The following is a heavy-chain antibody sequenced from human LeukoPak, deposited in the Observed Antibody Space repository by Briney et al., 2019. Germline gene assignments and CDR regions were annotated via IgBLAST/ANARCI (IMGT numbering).Heavy chain of an antibody. CDR2: ISWNSGSI. Sequence: PGRSLRLSCAAFGFTFDDYAMHWVRQAPGKGLEWVSGISWNSGSIGYADSVKGRFTISRDNAKNSLYLQMNSLRAEDMALYYCAKGRYYDSSGLXDXXGQGXXXTV. V-gene: IGHV3-9*03. CDR1: GFTFDDYA. J-gene: IGHJ4*02. D-gene: IGHD3-22*01. CDR3: AKGRYYDSSGLXDX.